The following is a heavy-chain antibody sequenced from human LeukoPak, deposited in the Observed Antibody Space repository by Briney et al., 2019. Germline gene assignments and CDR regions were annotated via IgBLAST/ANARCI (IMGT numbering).Heavy chain of an antibody. J-gene: IGHJ4*02. CDR2: INPNSGGT. CDR3: ARDGASGYLADY. D-gene: IGHD3-3*01. CDR1: GYTLTGYY. V-gene: IGHV1-2*02. Sequence: VASVKVSCKASGYTLTGYYMHWVRQAPGQGLEWMGWINPNSGGTNYAQKFQGRVTMTRDTSISTAYMELSRLGSDDTAVYYCARDGASGYLADYWGQGTPVTVSS.